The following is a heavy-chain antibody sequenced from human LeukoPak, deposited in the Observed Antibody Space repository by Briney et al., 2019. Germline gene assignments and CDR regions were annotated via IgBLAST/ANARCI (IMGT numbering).Heavy chain of an antibody. Sequence: PSETLSLTCAVYGGSFSGYYWSWIRQPPGKGLEWMGEINHSGSTNYNPSLKSRVTISVETSKNQFSLKLSSVTAADTAVYYCARGGRLRYFDWLPSNWFDPWGQGTLVTVSS. CDR3: ARGGRLRYFDWLPSNWFDP. CDR2: INHSGST. D-gene: IGHD3-9*01. CDR1: GGSFSGYY. V-gene: IGHV4-34*01. J-gene: IGHJ5*02.